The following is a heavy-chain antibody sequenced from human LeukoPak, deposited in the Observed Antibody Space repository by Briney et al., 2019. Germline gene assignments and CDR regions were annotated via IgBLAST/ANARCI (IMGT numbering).Heavy chain of an antibody. CDR1: GGSISSGTYY. CDR2: IYPSGST. Sequence: SQTLSLTCSVSGGSISSGTYYWSWIRQPAGKGLEWIGRIYPSGSTDYNPSPTSRVTISLDTSKSQFSLKLSSVTAADTAIYYCAAAPTGSYFDAHFQHWGQGTLVTVSS. V-gene: IGHV4-61*02. CDR3: AAAPTGSYFDAHFQH. J-gene: IGHJ1*01. D-gene: IGHD3-10*01.